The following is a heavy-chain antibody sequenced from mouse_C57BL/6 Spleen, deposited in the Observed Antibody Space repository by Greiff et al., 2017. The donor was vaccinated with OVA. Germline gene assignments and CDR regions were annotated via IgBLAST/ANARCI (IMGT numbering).Heavy chain of an antibody. CDR1: GFTFSSYG. J-gene: IGHJ4*01. D-gene: IGHD4-1*01. CDR3: ARYWDYAMDY. V-gene: IGHV5-6*01. Sequence: DVHLVESGGDLVKPGGSLKLSCAASGFTFSSYGMSWVRQTPDKRLEWVATISSGGSYTYYPDSVKGRFTISRDNAKNTLYLQMSSLKSEDTAMYYCARYWDYAMDYWGQGTSVTVSS. CDR2: ISSGGSYT.